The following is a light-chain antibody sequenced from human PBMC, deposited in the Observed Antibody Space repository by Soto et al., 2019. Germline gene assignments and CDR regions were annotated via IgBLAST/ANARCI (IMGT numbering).Light chain of an antibody. CDR1: QDISSW. J-gene: IGKJ1*01. CDR2: AAS. Sequence: DIQMTQSPSSVSASVGDRVTITCRASQDISSWVAWYQQKPGKAPKLLISAASSLQSGVPRRFSGSGSGTDFTLIISSLQPDDFATYYCQQYNSYWTFGQGTKVEIK. V-gene: IGKV1D-16*01. CDR3: QQYNSYWT.